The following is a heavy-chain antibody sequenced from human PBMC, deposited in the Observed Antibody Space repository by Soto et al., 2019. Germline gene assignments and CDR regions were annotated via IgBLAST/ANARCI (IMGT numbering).Heavy chain of an antibody. Sequence: QVQLVQSGAEVKKPGSSVKVSCKASGGTFSSYAISWVRQAPGQGLEWMGGIIPIFGTANYVQKFQGRVTITADESTSPAYMELSSLRAEDTAVYYCARHRPPELGLVPAAMGYYYGMDVWGQGTTVTVSS. V-gene: IGHV1-69*12. CDR2: IIPIFGTA. CDR1: GGTFSSYA. J-gene: IGHJ6*02. D-gene: IGHD2-2*01. CDR3: ARHRPPELGLVPAAMGYYYGMDV.